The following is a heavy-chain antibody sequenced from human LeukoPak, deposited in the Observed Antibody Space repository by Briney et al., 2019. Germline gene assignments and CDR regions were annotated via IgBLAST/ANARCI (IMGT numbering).Heavy chain of an antibody. Sequence: ASVKVSCKASGYTFTDYYMQWVRQAPGQGLEWMGRINPNSGGTNYAQKFQGRVTMTRDTSISTAYMELSRLRSDDTAVYYCARLGRRGYYDSSGYYGPLGAFDIWGQGTMVTVSS. CDR3: ARLGRRGYYDSSGYYGPLGAFDI. D-gene: IGHD3-22*01. J-gene: IGHJ3*02. CDR2: INPNSGGT. CDR1: GYTFTDYY. V-gene: IGHV1-2*06.